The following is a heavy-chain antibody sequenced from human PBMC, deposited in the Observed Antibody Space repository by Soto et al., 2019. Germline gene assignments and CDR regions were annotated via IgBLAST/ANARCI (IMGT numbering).Heavy chain of an antibody. J-gene: IGHJ4*02. V-gene: IGHV1-69*02. CDR2: INPILSMS. Sequence: QVQLVQSGAEVKRPGSSVKVSCKASGDTFAFHSINWVRQAPGLGLEWMGRINPILSMSNYAQRFQGRVTMTADKSTSTAYMVLSSLRPEDTAIYYCATSYGSGYRAFDYWGQGALVTVSS. CDR3: ATSYGSGYRAFDY. D-gene: IGHD3-10*01. CDR1: GDTFAFHS.